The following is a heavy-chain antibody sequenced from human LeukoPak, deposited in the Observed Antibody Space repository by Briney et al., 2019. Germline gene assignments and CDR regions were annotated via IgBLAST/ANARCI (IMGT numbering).Heavy chain of an antibody. CDR3: AKGSGAYFDY. D-gene: IGHD3-10*01. CDR1: GFTFSSNA. V-gene: IGHV3-23*01. Sequence: GGSLRLSCAASGFTFSSNAMRWVRQAPGKGLECVSGISGSGGTIAYADSVKGRFTISRDNSKNTVYLQMNSLRAEDTAIYYCAKGSGAYFDYWGQGTLVTVSS. CDR2: ISGSGGTI. J-gene: IGHJ4*02.